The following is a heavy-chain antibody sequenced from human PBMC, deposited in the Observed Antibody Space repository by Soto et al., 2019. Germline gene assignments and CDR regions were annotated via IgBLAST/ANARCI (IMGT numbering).Heavy chain of an antibody. CDR1: GYTLTELS. CDR2: FDPEDGET. V-gene: IGHV1-24*01. Sequence: ASVKVSCKVSGYTLTELSMHWVRQAPGKGLEWMGGFDPEDGETIYAQKFQGRVTMTEDTSTDTAYMELSSLRSEGTAVYYCATDRYDSSGYKPLEYWGQGTLVTVSS. J-gene: IGHJ4*02. CDR3: ATDRYDSSGYKPLEY. D-gene: IGHD3-22*01.